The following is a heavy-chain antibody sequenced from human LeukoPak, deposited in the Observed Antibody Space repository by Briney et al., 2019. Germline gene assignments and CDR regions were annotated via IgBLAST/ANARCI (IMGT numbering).Heavy chain of an antibody. D-gene: IGHD3-22*01. CDR1: GYTFTDYY. J-gene: IGHJ5*02. V-gene: IGHV1-69-2*01. CDR3: ATSFPYYYDSSGHYTRYNWFDP. Sequence: ASVKISCKVSGYTFTDYYMLWVQQAPGKGLEWMGLVDPEDGETIYAEKFQGGVTITADTSTDTAYMELSSLRSEDTAVYYCATSFPYYYDSSGHYTRYNWFDPWGQGTLVTVSS. CDR2: VDPEDGET.